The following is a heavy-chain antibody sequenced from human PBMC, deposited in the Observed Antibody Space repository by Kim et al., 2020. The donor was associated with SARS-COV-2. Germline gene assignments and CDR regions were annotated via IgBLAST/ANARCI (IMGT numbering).Heavy chain of an antibody. CDR2: INPKSGGT. Sequence: ASVKVSCKASGYTFTGYYMHWVRQAPGQGLEWMGRINPKSGGTNYAQKFQGRVTMTRDTSISTAYMELSRLRSDDTAVYYCARVEWYSSGWYYFDYWGQGTLVTVSS. J-gene: IGHJ4*02. CDR1: GYTFTGYY. V-gene: IGHV1-2*06. D-gene: IGHD6-19*01. CDR3: ARVEWYSSGWYYFDY.